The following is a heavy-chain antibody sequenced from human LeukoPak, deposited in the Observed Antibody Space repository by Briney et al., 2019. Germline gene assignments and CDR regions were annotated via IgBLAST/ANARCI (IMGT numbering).Heavy chain of an antibody. J-gene: IGHJ6*03. CDR3: ARDRYESSSQPYYMDV. D-gene: IGHD6-13*01. CDR1: GYTFTGYY. Sequence: ASVKVSCKASGYTFTGYYMHWVRQAPGQGLEWMGWINPNSGGTNYAQKFQGRITMTRDTSISTAYMELSRLRSDDTAVYYCARDRYESSSQPYYMDVWGKGTTVTVPS. CDR2: INPNSGGT. V-gene: IGHV1-2*02.